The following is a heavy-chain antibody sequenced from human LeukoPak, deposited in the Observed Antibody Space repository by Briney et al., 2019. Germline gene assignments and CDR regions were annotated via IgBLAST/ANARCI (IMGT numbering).Heavy chain of an antibody. V-gene: IGHV4-61*08. D-gene: IGHD2-8*01. J-gene: IGHJ5*02. CDR3: ARQRYCTNGACSNWFDP. CDR1: GGSISSGGYY. Sequence: PSETLSLTCTVSGGSISSGGYYWSWIRQHPGTGLEWIGYIYYSGSTNYNPSLKSRVTISVDTSKNQFSLKLSSVTAADTAVYYCARQRYCTNGACSNWFDPWGQGTLVTVSS. CDR2: IYYSGST.